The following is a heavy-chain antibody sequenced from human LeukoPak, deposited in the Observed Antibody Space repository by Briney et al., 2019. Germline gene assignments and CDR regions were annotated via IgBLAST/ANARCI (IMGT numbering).Heavy chain of an antibody. CDR3: GKGYMDV. CDR1: GFTFDDYA. Sequence: PGGSLRLSCAASGFTFDDYAMYWVRQAPGKGLEWVSGISWNSGSIGYADSVKGRFTTSRDTSKNTLYLQMNSLTAGDTAVYYCGKGYMDVWGKGTTVTISS. V-gene: IGHV3-9*01. J-gene: IGHJ6*03. CDR2: ISWNSGSI.